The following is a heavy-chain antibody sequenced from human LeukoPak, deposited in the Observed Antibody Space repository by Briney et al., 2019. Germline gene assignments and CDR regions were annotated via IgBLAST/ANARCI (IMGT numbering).Heavy chain of an antibody. CDR2: IYYSGST. CDR1: GGSISSYY. D-gene: IGHD6-13*01. J-gene: IGHJ4*02. Sequence: SETLSLTCTVSGGSISSYYWSWIRQPPGKGLEWIGYIYYSGSTYYNPSLKSRVTISVDTSKNQFSLKLSSVTAADTAVYYCARDLGAAAGLVWGQGTLVTVSS. CDR3: ARDLGAAAGLV. V-gene: IGHV4-59*12.